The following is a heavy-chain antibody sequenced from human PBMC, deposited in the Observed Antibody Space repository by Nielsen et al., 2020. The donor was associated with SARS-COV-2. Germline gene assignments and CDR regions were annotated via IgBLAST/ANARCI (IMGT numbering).Heavy chain of an antibody. D-gene: IGHD6-6*01. CDR2: INSNSGGT. Sequence: ASVKVSCKASGYTFTGYYMHWVRQAPGQGLEWMGWINSNSGGTNYAQKFQGWVTMTRDTSISTAYMELSRLRSDDTAVYYCARVLHRYSSSSFGYWGQGTLVTVSS. J-gene: IGHJ4*02. V-gene: IGHV1-2*04. CDR3: ARVLHRYSSSSFGY. CDR1: GYTFTGYY.